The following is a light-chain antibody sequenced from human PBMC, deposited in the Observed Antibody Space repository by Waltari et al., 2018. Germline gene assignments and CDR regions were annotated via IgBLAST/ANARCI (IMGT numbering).Light chain of an antibody. CDR1: SSDVGVYNY. V-gene: IGLV2-14*01. CDR2: EVS. J-gene: IGLJ3*02. CDR3: SSYTSSSTWV. Sequence: QSALTQPASVSGSPGQSISISCTGTSSDVGVYNYVSWYQQHPGKAPKPMIYEVSNRPSGLSNRFSGSKSYNTASLTISGLQAEDEADYYCSSYTSSSTWVFGGGTKLTVL.